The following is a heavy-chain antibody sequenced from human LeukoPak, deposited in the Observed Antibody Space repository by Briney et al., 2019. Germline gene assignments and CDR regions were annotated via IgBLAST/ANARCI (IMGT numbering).Heavy chain of an antibody. CDR3: ARVLLGTWGAFDI. Sequence: GGSLRLSCAASGFTFSSYWMHWVRQAPGKGLVWVSRISSDGSSTTYADSVKGRFTTSRDNAKNTLYLQMNSLRAEDTAVYYCARVLLGTWGAFDIWGQGTMVTVSS. D-gene: IGHD7-27*01. V-gene: IGHV3-74*01. J-gene: IGHJ3*02. CDR2: ISSDGSST. CDR1: GFTFSSYW.